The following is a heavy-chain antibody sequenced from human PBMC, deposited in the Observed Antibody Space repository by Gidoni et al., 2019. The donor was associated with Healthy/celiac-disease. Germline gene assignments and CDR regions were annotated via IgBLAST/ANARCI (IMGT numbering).Heavy chain of an antibody. Sequence: VKGRFTISRDNSKNTLYLQMNSLRAEDTAVYYCVEWTRTGGTPIAVAGRYYFDYWGQGTLVTVSS. D-gene: IGHD6-19*01. CDR3: VEWTRTGGTPIAVAGRYYFDY. V-gene: IGHV3-23*01. J-gene: IGHJ4*02.